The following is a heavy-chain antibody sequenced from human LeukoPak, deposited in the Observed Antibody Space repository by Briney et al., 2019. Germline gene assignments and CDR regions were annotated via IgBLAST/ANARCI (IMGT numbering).Heavy chain of an antibody. Sequence: PGGSLRLSCAASGFIFDDFTIHWVRQVPGKGLEWVSLINWDGGSTYYADSVKGRFTISRHNSKNSLYLQMDSLTTEDTAFYYCAKGDVDSPMNFYHWGQGTLVTVSS. CDR1: GFIFDDFT. V-gene: IGHV3-43*01. J-gene: IGHJ4*02. D-gene: IGHD5-12*01. CDR2: INWDGGST. CDR3: AKGDVDSPMNFYH.